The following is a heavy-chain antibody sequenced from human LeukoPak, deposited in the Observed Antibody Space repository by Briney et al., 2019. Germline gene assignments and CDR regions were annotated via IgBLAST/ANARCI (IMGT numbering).Heavy chain of an antibody. D-gene: IGHD3-16*01. CDR2: INPSGGST. Sequence: ASVKVSFKASGYTFTSYYMHWVRQAPGQGLEWMGIINPSGGSTSYAQKFQGRVTMTRDTSTSTVYMELSSLRSEDTAVYYCARGLVMGGYYYYGMDVWGQGTTVTVSS. CDR1: GYTFTSYY. V-gene: IGHV1-46*01. J-gene: IGHJ6*02. CDR3: ARGLVMGGYYYYGMDV.